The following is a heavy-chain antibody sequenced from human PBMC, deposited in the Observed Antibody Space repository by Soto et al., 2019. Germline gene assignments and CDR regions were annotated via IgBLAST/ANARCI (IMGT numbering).Heavy chain of an antibody. V-gene: IGHV3-23*01. D-gene: IGHD5-12*01. J-gene: IGHJ4*02. CDR1: GFSFSSYA. CDR3: AEGSIEYSASVDN. CDR2: ISARGGSS. Sequence: EVQLLDSGGGLVQPGGSLRLSCAASGFSFSSYAMVWVRQAPGKGLEWVSVISARGGSSYFADSVKGRFTTSRDNSKNVLSLEMNSLRAEDTATYFCAEGSIEYSASVDNWGQGTLVLISS.